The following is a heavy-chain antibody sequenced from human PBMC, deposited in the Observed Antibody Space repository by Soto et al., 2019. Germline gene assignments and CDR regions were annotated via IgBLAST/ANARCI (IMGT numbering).Heavy chain of an antibody. J-gene: IGHJ4*02. CDR2: IYYSGST. CDR1: GGSISSGGYY. D-gene: IGHD4-17*01. Sequence: QVQLQESGPGLVKPSQTLSLTCTVSGGSISSGGYYWSWIRQHPGKGLEWIGYIYYSGSTYYNPSLKSRVTISVDPSKNQFSLKLSSVTAADTAVYYCATWTTVTSYYFDYWGQGTLVTVSS. V-gene: IGHV4-31*03. CDR3: ATWTTVTSYYFDY.